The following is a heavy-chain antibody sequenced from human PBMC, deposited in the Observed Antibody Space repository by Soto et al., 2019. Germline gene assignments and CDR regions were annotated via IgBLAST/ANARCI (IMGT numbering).Heavy chain of an antibody. CDR3: ARQLIAVAGTRLRAFDY. CDR2: IIPIFGTA. Sequence: QVQLVQSGAEVKKPGSSVKVSCKASGGTFSSYAISWVRQAPGQGLEWMGGIIPIFGTANYAQKFQGRVTITADESTSTAYMELSSLRAEDTAVYYCARQLIAVAGTRLRAFDYWGQGTLVTVSS. CDR1: GGTFSSYA. V-gene: IGHV1-69*01. D-gene: IGHD6-19*01. J-gene: IGHJ4*02.